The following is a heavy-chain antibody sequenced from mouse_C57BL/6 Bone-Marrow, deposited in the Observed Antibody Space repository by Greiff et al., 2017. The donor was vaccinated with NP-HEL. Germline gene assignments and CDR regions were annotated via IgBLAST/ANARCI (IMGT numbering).Heavy chain of an antibody. CDR3: ARYGGSFAY. CDR1: GFTFTDYY. CDR2: IRNKANGYTT. J-gene: IGHJ3*01. Sequence: EVNVVESGGGLVQPGGSLSLSCAASGFTFTDYYMSWVRQPPGKALEWLGFIRNKANGYTTEYSASVKGRFTISRDNSQSILYLQMNALRAEDSATYYCARYGGSFAYWGQGTLVTVSA. V-gene: IGHV7-3*01.